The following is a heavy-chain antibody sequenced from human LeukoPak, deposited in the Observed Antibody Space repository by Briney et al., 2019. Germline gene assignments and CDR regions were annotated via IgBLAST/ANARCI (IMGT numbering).Heavy chain of an antibody. CDR1: GGSISSSRYY. CDR2: IYTSGST. V-gene: IGHV4-61*02. J-gene: IGHJ5*02. D-gene: IGHD3-9*01. CDR3: ARAVSFVGTRYFDWPIPSDWFDP. Sequence: SGTLSLTCTVSGGSISSSRYYWGWIRQPPGKGLEWIGRIYTSGSTNYNPSLKSRVTISVDTSKNQFSLKLSSVTAADTAVYYCARAVSFVGTRYFDWPIPSDWFDPWGQGTLVTVSS.